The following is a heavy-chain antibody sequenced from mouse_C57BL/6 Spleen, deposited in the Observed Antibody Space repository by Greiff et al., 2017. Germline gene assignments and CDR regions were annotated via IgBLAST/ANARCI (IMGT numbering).Heavy chain of an antibody. J-gene: IGHJ2*01. CDR3: ARWGSSGYYFDY. D-gene: IGHD3-2*02. CDR2: IDPSDSET. Sequence: QVQLQQSGAELVRPGSSVKLSCKASGYPFTSYWMHWVKQRPIQGLEWIGNIDPSDSETHYNQKFKDKATLTVDKSSSTAYMQLSSLTSEDSAVYYCARWGSSGYYFDYWGQGTTLTVSS. V-gene: IGHV1-52*01. CDR1: GYPFTSYW.